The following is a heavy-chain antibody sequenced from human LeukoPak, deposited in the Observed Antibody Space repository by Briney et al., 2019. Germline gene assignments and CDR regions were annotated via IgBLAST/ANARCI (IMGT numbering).Heavy chain of an antibody. CDR3: ARESLAAAGTSYYFDY. D-gene: IGHD6-13*01. CDR2: IRSKANSYAT. Sequence: GGSLRLSCAASGFTFSGSAMHWVRQASGKGLEWVGRIRSKANSYATAYAASVKGRFTISRDNSKNTLYLQMNSLRAEDTAVYYCARESLAAAGTSYYFDYWGQGTLVTVSS. CDR1: GFTFSGSA. V-gene: IGHV3-73*01. J-gene: IGHJ4*02.